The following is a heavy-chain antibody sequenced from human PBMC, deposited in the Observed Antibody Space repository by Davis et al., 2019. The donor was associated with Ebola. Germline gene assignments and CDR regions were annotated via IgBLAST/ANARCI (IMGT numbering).Heavy chain of an antibody. CDR2: IRGFNTNT. CDR3: ARAPNYDVLTGTSSYYFDY. V-gene: IGHV1-18*04. Sequence: ASVTVSCMSSRYTFTRYGLVWVRQAPGLGLEWMGWIRGFNTNTNFAQKFQGRVTVSKDTSTNTAYMDLRSLTSDDTAIYYCARAPNYDVLTGTSSYYFDYWGQGTLVTVSS. CDR1: RYTFTRYG. D-gene: IGHD3-9*01. J-gene: IGHJ4*02.